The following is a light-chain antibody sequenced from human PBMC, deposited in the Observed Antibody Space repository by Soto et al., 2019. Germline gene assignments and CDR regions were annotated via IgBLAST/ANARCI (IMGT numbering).Light chain of an antibody. CDR3: QQSYGLPLT. V-gene: IGKV1-39*01. CDR2: AAS. CDR1: QNIIRY. Sequence: DIQMTQSPSSLSASVGDRVTITCRASQNIIRYLNWYRQKPGKAPKLLIYAASSLQTGVSSRFSGSGSVTDFILTVSSLQPEDSATYYCQQSYGLPLTFGGGTKVEVK. J-gene: IGKJ4*01.